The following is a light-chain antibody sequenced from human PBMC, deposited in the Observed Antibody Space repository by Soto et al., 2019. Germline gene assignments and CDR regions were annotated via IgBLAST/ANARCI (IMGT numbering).Light chain of an antibody. CDR2: DAS. Sequence: EIVMTQSPATLSVPPGERATLSCRASQSVSSNLAWYQHKPGQAPRLLIYDASTRATGIPARFSGSGSGTEFTLTISSLQSEDFAVYYCQHYNNWLTLTFGGGTKVAIK. CDR3: QHYNNWLTLT. CDR1: QSVSSN. V-gene: IGKV3-15*01. J-gene: IGKJ4*01.